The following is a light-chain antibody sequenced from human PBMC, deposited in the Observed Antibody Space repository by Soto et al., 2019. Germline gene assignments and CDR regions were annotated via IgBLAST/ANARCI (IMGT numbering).Light chain of an antibody. CDR1: QDISNY. CDR3: QQYDNLPPYT. J-gene: IGKJ2*01. CDR2: DAS. Sequence: DIQMTQSPSSLTASVGDRVTITCQASQDISNYLNWYQQKPGKAPKLLIYDASNLETGVPSMFSGSGSGTDSFTISRLQPEDIATYYCQQYDNLPPYTFGQGTKLEIK. V-gene: IGKV1-33*01.